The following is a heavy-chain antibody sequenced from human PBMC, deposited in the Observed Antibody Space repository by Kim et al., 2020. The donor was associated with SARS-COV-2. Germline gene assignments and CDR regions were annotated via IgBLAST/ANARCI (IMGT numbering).Heavy chain of an antibody. V-gene: IGHV1-24*01. CDR2: FDPEDGEI. Sequence: ASVKVSCKVSGYTLTELSMHWVRQAPGKELEWMGGFDPEDGEIIYAQKFQGRVTMTEDTSTDTAYMELSSLRSEDTAVYYCATEYYYDSSGYKYFQHWGQGTLVTVSS. CDR3: ATEYYYDSSGYKYFQH. J-gene: IGHJ1*01. CDR1: GYTLTELS. D-gene: IGHD3-22*01.